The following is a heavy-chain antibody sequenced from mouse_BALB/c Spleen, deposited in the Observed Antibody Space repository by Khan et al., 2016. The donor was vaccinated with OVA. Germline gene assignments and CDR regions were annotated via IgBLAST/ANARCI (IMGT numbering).Heavy chain of an antibody. CDR3: ARDRIDY. V-gene: IGHV1-7*01. CDR1: GYTFTSYW. Sequence: VQLQQSGAELAKPGASVKMSCKASGYTFTSYWMHWIKQRPGQGLEWIGYINPTSGYTDYNQTFKDKGTLTADKSSSTAYMQLSSLTSDDSAVYYCARDRIDYWGQGTALTVSS. CDR2: INPTSGYT. J-gene: IGHJ2*01.